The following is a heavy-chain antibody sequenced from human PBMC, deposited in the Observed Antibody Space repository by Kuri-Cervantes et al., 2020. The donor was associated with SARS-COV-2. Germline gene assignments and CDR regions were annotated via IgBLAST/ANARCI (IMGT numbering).Heavy chain of an antibody. V-gene: IGHV4-39*07. CDR3: ARDGYCSSTSCYMDYYYYYMDV. D-gene: IGHD2-2*02. CDR2: IYYSGST. CDR1: GGSISSSSYY. J-gene: IGHJ6*03. Sequence: SETLSLTCTVSGGSISSSSYYWGWIRQPPGKGLEWIGSIYYSGSTNYNPSLKSRVTMSVDTSKNQFSLKLSSVTAADTAVYYCARDGYCSSTSCYMDYYYYYMDVWGKGTTVTVSS.